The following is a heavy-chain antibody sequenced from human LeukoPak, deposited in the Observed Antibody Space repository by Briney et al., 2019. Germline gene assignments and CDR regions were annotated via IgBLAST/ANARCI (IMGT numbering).Heavy chain of an antibody. J-gene: IGHJ4*02. CDR1: GFTFSTYT. V-gene: IGHV3-23*01. CDR3: AIDPNWGTHS. D-gene: IGHD7-27*01. Sequence: GGSLRLSCAASGFTFSTYTMYWVRHPPGKRLEWASIIGSSGGGIHYADSVKGRFTISRDNSKNALYLQMNSLRVEDTAVYYCAIDPNWGTHSWGQGVLVTVS. CDR2: IGSSGGGI.